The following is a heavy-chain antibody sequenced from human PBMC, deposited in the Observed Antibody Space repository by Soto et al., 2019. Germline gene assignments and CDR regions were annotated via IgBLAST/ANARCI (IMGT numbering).Heavy chain of an antibody. J-gene: IGHJ5*02. V-gene: IGHV4-34*01. D-gene: IGHD3-3*01. CDR2: INHSGST. CDR3: ARFWSGYYSRWFDP. Sequence: LSLTCAVYGGSFSGYYWSWLRQPTGKGLELIGEINHSGSTNSNPSLKSRVTISVDTSKNQFSLKLGSVAAADTAVYYCARFWSGYYSRWFDPWGQGTLVTGSS. CDR1: GGSFSGYY.